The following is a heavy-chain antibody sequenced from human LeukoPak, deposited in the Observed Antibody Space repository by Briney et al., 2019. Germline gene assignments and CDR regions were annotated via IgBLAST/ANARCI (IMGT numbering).Heavy chain of an antibody. CDR3: AREDRGYSYGTGWFDP. CDR2: IYYSGST. Sequence: SQTLSLTCTVSGGSISSGDYSWGWLRQPPGKGLEWIGYIYYSGSTYYNPSLKSRATISVDTSNNQFSLKLSSVTAADTAVYYCAREDRGYSYGTGWFDPWGQGTLVTVSS. J-gene: IGHJ5*02. CDR1: GGSISSGDYS. V-gene: IGHV4-30-4*01. D-gene: IGHD5-18*01.